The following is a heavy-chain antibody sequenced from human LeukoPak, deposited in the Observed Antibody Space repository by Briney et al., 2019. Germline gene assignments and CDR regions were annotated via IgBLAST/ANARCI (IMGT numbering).Heavy chain of an antibody. J-gene: IGHJ5*02. D-gene: IGHD2-2*01. CDR2: ISGYGDYT. V-gene: IGHV3-23*01. CDR1: GFTFSSYA. CDR3: ARGETVVPAAFDP. Sequence: SGGSLRLSCAASGFTFSSYAMHWVRQAPGKGLEWVSAISGYGDYTYYADSVKGRFTISRDNSKSTLYLQMNSLRAEDTAVYYCARGETVVPAAFDPWGQGTLVTVSS.